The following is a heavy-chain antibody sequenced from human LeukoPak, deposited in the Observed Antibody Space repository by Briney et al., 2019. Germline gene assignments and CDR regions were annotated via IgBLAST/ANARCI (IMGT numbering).Heavy chain of an antibody. CDR3: ARGVGGYNLVY. V-gene: IGHV3-23*01. D-gene: IGHD5-24*01. CDR2: IGAGDKYT. CDR1: GFTLRNYA. J-gene: IGHJ4*02. Sequence: GGSLRLSCAASGFTLRNYAMSWVRQAPGKGLEWVSSIGAGDKYTYYADSVKGRFTISRDNSKNTLYLQMNSLRAEDTAVYYCARGVGGYNLVYWGQGTLVTVSS.